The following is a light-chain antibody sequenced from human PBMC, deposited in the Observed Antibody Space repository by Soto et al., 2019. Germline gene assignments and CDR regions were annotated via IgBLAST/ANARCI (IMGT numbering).Light chain of an antibody. CDR3: QSYDSSLSVLYV. CDR2: GNS. CDR1: SSNIGAGYD. J-gene: IGLJ1*01. Sequence: QSVLTQPPSVSGAPGQRVTISRTGSSSNIGAGYDVHWYQQLPGTAPKLLIYGNSNRPSGVPDRFSGSKSGTSASLAITGLQAEDEADYYCQSYDSSLSVLYVFGTGTKLTVL. V-gene: IGLV1-40*01.